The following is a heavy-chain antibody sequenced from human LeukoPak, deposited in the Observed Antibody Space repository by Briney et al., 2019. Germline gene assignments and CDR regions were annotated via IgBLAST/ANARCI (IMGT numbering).Heavy chain of an antibody. CDR1: GGSISSSSYY. CDR2: VYYSGST. D-gene: IGHD2-8*01. V-gene: IGHV4-39*01. CDR3: ARGYCTNGICHPFDY. Sequence: SETLSLTCTVSGGSISSSSYYWGWIRQPPGKGLEWIGSVYYSGSTYYNPSLKSRVTISVDTSKNQFSLKLSSVTAADTAVYYCARGYCTNGICHPFDYWAREPWSPSPQ. J-gene: IGHJ4*02.